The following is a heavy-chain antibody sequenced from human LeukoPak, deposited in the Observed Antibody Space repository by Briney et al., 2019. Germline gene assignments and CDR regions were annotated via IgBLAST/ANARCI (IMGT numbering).Heavy chain of an antibody. CDR1: GFTFSACW. D-gene: IGHD3-22*01. CDR3: ARDLELAYYDSTGYEY. Sequence: PGGSLRLSCAASGFTFSACWMHWVRQAPGKGLVWVSRINNDGSSTTYADSVKGRFTISRDNAKNTLYLQMNSLRAEDTAVYHCARDLELAYYDSTGYEYWGQGTLVTVSS. J-gene: IGHJ4*02. V-gene: IGHV3-74*01. CDR2: INNDGSST.